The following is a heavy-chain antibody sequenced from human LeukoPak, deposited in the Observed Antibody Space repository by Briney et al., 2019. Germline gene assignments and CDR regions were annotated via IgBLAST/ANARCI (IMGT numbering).Heavy chain of an antibody. J-gene: IGHJ6*02. CDR3: ARAAFGTSNFYYYYGMDV. CDR1: GFTFSIHT. Sequence: GGSLRLSCAASGFTFSIHTMHWVRQAPGRGLEWVAVMSYDGSNKYYADSVKGRFTISRDNSKNTLYLQMKGLRAEDTAVYYCARAAFGTSNFYYYYGMDVWGQGTTVTVSS. CDR2: MSYDGSNK. V-gene: IGHV3-30*04. D-gene: IGHD2-2*01.